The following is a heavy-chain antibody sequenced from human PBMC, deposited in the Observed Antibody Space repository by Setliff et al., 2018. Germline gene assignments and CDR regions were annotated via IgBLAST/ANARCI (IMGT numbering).Heavy chain of an antibody. D-gene: IGHD3-3*01. CDR2: IRYDGSNK. Sequence: PGGSLRLSCAASGFTFSSYGMHWVRQAPGKGLEWVAFIRYDGSNKYYADSVKGRFTISRDNSKNTLYLQMNSLRAEDTAVSYCAKDPRATYYNFGYWGQGTLVTVSS. V-gene: IGHV3-30*02. CDR1: GFTFSSYG. J-gene: IGHJ4*02. CDR3: AKDPRATYYNFGY.